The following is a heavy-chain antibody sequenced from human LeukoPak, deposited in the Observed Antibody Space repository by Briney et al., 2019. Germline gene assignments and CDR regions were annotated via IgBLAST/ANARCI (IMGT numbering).Heavy chain of an antibody. Sequence: ASVKVSCKASGYTFTGYYMHWVRQAPGQGLEWMGMINPSSGYTNYAQKFQGRVTMTREMSTTTVYMELSRLKSEDTAIYYCARDGTFWSGYQPNWFDPWGQGIRVTVSS. CDR3: ARDGTFWSGYQPNWFDP. CDR1: GYTFTGYY. V-gene: IGHV1-46*01. J-gene: IGHJ5*02. CDR2: INPSSGYT. D-gene: IGHD3-3*01.